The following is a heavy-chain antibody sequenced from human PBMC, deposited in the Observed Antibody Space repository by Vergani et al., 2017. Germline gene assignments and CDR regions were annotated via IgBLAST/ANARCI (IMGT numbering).Heavy chain of an antibody. V-gene: IGHV4-30-4*08. CDR2: IYYSGST. CDR3: ARGTPTYYCDTSGYPLFDH. D-gene: IGHD3-22*01. CDR1: GGSVSSGDYY. J-gene: IGHJ4*02. Sequence: QVQLQESGPGLVKPSQTLSLTCTVSGGSVSSGDYYWSWIRQPPGKGLEWIGYIYYSGSTSFNPSLKSRVNISLDTSKNQFSLELSSVTAADTAVYYCARGTPTYYCDTSGYPLFDHWGQGTLVTVSS.